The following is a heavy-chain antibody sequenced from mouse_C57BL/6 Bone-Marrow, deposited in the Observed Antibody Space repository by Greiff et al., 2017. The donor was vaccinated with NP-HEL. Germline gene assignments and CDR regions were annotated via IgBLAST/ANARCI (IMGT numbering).Heavy chain of an antibody. CDR3: TRWHGSSYGVLYYFDY. V-gene: IGHV5-9-1*02. D-gene: IGHD1-1*01. Sequence: EVKLMESGEGLVKPGGSLKLSCAASGFTFSSYAMSWVRQTPEKRLEWVAYISSGGDYIYYADTVKGRFTISRDNARNTLYLQMSSLKSEDTAMYYCTRWHGSSYGVLYYFDYWGQGTTLTVSS. CDR2: ISSGGDYI. J-gene: IGHJ2*01. CDR1: GFTFSSYA.